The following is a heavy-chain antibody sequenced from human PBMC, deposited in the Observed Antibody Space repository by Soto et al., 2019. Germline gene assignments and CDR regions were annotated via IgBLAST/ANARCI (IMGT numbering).Heavy chain of an antibody. J-gene: IGHJ4*02. D-gene: IGHD3-10*01. CDR2: IWYDGSNK. V-gene: IGHV3-33*01. CDR1: GFTFSSYG. CDR3: ARDRLWFGELTGQLDY. Sequence: GGSLRLSCAASGFTFSSYGMHWVRQAPGKGLEWVAVIWYDGSNKYYADSVKGRFTISRDNSKNTLYLQMNSLRAEDTAVYYCARDRLWFGELTGQLDYWGQGTLVTVSS.